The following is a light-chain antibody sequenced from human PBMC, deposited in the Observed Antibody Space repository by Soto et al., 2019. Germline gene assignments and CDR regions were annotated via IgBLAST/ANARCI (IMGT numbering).Light chain of an antibody. Sequence: QSVLTQPASVSGSPGQSITISCSGTSSDVGGYKYVSWYQQHPGKAPKLMVYEVSKRPSGLSNRFSGSESGNTASLTISGLQAEDEADYYCSSYTTSNTGVFGTGTKLTVL. J-gene: IGLJ1*01. CDR3: SSYTTSNTGV. CDR1: SSDVGGYKY. CDR2: EVS. V-gene: IGLV2-14*01.